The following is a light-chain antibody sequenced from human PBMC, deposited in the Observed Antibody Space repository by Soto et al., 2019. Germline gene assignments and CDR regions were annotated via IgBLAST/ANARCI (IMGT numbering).Light chain of an antibody. CDR3: QQYTDWPMT. CDR2: HAY. V-gene: IGKV3-15*01. J-gene: IGKJ5*01. Sequence: EIVMTQSPATLSVSPWARATLSCRASQSIRSNLAWYKQIPGQAPRLLIYHAYIRATAITARFSGSGSGTQFPITISSLQSEDLAVYYCQQYTDWPMTFGQGTRLEIK. CDR1: QSIRSN.